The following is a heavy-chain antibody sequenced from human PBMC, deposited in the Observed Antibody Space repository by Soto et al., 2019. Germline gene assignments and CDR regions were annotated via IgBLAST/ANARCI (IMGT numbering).Heavy chain of an antibody. D-gene: IGHD3-22*01. CDR1: GYSFAGYW. Sequence: PGESLKISCKGSGYSFAGYWITWVRQKPGKGTEWMGRIDPSDSQTYYSPSFRGHVTISATKSITTVFLQWSSLRASDTAMYYCARQLYDSDTGANLQYYFDSWGQGTPVTVSS. V-gene: IGHV5-10-1*01. J-gene: IGHJ4*02. CDR2: IDPSDSQT. CDR3: ARQLYDSDTGANLQYYFDS.